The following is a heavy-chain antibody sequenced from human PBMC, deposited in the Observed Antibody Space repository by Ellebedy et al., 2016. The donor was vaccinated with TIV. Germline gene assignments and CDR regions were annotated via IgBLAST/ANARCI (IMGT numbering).Heavy chain of an antibody. CDR2: IYYSGNT. D-gene: IGHD3-10*01. J-gene: IGHJ4*02. CDR3: ARGGEGYIHY. V-gene: IGHV4-30-4*02. CDR1: GGSISSGAYY. Sequence: MPSDTLSLTCTVSGGSISSGAYYWSWIRQPPGNGLAWIGYIYYSGNTYHNPSLKSRVTISVDTSKNQFSLKLSSVTAADTAVYYCARGGEGYIHYWGQGTLVTVSS.